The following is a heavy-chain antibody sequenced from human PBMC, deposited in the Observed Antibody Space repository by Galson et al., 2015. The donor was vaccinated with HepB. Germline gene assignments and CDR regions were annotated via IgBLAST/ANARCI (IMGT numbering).Heavy chain of an antibody. D-gene: IGHD2-2*01. CDR1: GFTFSIYG. V-gene: IGHV3-30*18. J-gene: IGHJ5*02. CDR2: ISYDGNNK. Sequence: SLRLSCAASGFTFSIYGMHWVRQAPGKGLEWVAIISYDGNNKYYGDSVKGRFTISRDNSKNTLYLQMNSLRAEDTAVYYCAKERTGYCSATSCHNWFDPWGQGTLVTVSS. CDR3: AKERTGYCSATSCHNWFDP.